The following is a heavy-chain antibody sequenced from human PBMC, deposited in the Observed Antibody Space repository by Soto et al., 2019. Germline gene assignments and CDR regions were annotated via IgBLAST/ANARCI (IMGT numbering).Heavy chain of an antibody. CDR2: ISYDGSNK. D-gene: IGHD4-17*01. V-gene: IGHV3-30*04. J-gene: IGHJ4*02. Sequence: GGSLRLSCAASGFTFSSYVMHWVRQAPGKGLEWVAVISYDGSNKYYADSVKGRFTISRDNSKNTLYLQMNSLRAEDTAVYYCARDPNYGGIDYWGQGTLVTVSS. CDR3: ARDPNYGGIDY. CDR1: GFTFSSYV.